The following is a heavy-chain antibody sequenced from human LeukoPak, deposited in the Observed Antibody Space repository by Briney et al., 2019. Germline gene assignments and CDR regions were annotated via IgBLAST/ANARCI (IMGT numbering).Heavy chain of an antibody. D-gene: IGHD2-2*01. J-gene: IGHJ3*02. V-gene: IGHV3-49*04. CDR3: TREAQPAAMPDAFDI. CDR1: GFTFGDYA. CDR2: IRSKAYGGTT. Sequence: GGSLRLSCTASGFTFGDYAMSWVRQAPGKGLEWVGFIRSKAYGGTTEYAASVKGRFTISRDDSKSIAYLQMNSLKTEDTAVYYCTREAQPAAMPDAFDIWGQGTTVTVSS.